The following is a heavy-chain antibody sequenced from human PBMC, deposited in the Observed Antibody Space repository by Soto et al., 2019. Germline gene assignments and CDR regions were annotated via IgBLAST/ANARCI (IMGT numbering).Heavy chain of an antibody. CDR1: GFSLSTSGAC. J-gene: IGHJ4*02. D-gene: IGHD1-26*01. CDR3: AHRYGGNYYRWYFDS. V-gene: IGHV2-5*01. Sequence: QITLKESGPTLVKPTQTLTVTCTFSGFSLSTSGACVGWIRQSPGKAPEWLALISWKDEKRYNPGLKSRLTIAKDTAKNQVVLTMTDLDPVDTATYFCAHRYGGNYYRWYFDSCGQGTLVTVSS. CDR2: ISWKDEK.